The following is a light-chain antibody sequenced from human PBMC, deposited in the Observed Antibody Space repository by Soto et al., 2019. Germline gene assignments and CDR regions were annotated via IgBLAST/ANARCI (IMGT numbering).Light chain of an antibody. J-gene: IGKJ4*01. CDR2: GAS. CDR1: QNIDTF. V-gene: IGKV1-39*01. Sequence: DIQMTQSPFSLAASVGDRVTVSCRSSQNIDTFLNWYRHKPGKAPELLIFGASRLHSGVPSRFSGGGSGTDFTLNISSLQPEDFATYYWQQTYSTLALTFGGGTKVEI. CDR3: QQTYSTLALT.